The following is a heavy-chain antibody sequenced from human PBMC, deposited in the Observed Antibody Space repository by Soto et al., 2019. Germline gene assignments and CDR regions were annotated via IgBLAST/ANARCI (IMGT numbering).Heavy chain of an antibody. CDR2: VIPIFGTA. D-gene: IGHD2-21*02. J-gene: IGHJ2*01. CDR1: GGTFSSYA. Sequence: SVKVSCKASGGTFSSYAISWVRQAPGQGLEWMGGVIPIFGTANYAQKFQGRVTITADESTSTAYMELSSLRSEDTAVYYCARDKSCGGDCYNLWYFDLWGRGTLVTVSS. V-gene: IGHV1-69*13. CDR3: ARDKSCGGDCYNLWYFDL.